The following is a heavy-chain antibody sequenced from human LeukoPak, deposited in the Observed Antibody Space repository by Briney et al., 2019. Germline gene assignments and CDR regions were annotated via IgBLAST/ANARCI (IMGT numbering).Heavy chain of an antibody. CDR2: ISGSGGST. J-gene: IGHJ3*02. V-gene: IGHV3-23*01. CDR1: GFTFSSYA. D-gene: IGHD3-22*01. CDR3: AKEPYDSSGYYDAFDI. Sequence: GGSLRLSCAASGFTFSSYAMSWVRQAPGKGLEWVSAISGSGGSTYYADSVKGRFTISRDNSKNTLYLQMNSLRAKDTAVYYCAKEPYDSSGYYDAFDIWGQGTMVTVSS.